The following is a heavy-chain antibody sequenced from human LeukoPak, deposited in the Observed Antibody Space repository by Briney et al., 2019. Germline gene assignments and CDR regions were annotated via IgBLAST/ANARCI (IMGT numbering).Heavy chain of an antibody. J-gene: IGHJ4*02. Sequence: GGSLRLSCAASGFTFSSYAMSWVRQAPGKGLEWVASIIASSRSVYYTDSVKGRFTISRDNANNSLFLDLKSLKVEDTAVYYCGRIDQRILKTGVAQCLDYWGQGTLVTVSS. CDR1: GFTFSSYA. V-gene: IGHV3-21*01. CDR2: IIASSRSV. D-gene: IGHD5/OR15-5a*01. CDR3: GRIDQRILKTGVAQCLDY.